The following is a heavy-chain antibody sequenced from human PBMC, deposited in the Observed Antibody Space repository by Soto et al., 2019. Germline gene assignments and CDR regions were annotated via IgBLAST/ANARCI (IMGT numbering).Heavy chain of an antibody. V-gene: IGHV3-9*01. CDR2: ISWNSGTM. Sequence: EVQLVESGGGLVQPGRSLRLSCAASGFSFDEYAMHWVRQAPGKGLEWVSGISWNSGTMGYGDSVKGRFTISRDNGKNSLYLQMNSLRAEDTALYYCAKGFCSSTRCLTYSYMDVWGKGTTVTVSS. J-gene: IGHJ6*03. CDR1: GFSFDEYA. CDR3: AKGFCSSTRCLTYSYMDV. D-gene: IGHD2-2*01.